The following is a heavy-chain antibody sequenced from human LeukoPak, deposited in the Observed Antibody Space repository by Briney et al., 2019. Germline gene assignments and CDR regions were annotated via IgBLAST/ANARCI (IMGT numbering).Heavy chain of an antibody. V-gene: IGHV1-69*13. D-gene: IGHD2-15*01. CDR2: IIPIFGTA. J-gene: IGHJ6*02. CDR1: GGTFSSYA. Sequence: SVKVSCKASGGTFSSYAISWVRQAPGQGLEWMGGIIPIFGTANYAQMFQGRVTITADESTSTAYMELSSLRSEDTAVYYCARDCSGGSCYYYYGMDVWGQGTTVTVSS. CDR3: ARDCSGGSCYYYYGMDV.